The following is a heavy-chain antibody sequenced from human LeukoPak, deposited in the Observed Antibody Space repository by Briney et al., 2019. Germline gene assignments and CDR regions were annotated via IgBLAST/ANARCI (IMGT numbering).Heavy chain of an antibody. V-gene: IGHV1-2*02. D-gene: IGHD3-10*01. J-gene: IGHJ4*02. CDR3: ARGPYYYGSGSPTPFDY. CDR1: GYTFTGYY. CDR2: INPNSGGT. Sequence: ASVKVSCKASGYTFTGYYMHWVRQAPGQGLEWMGWINPNSGGTNYAQKFRGRVTMTRDTSISTAYMELSRLRSDDTAVYYCARGPYYYGSGSPTPFDYWGQGTLVTVSS.